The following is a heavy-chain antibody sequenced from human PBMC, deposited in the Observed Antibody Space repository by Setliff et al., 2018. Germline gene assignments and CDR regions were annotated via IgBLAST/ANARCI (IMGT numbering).Heavy chain of an antibody. CDR3: AREGVDSRPSTDYRYYMDV. V-gene: IGHV1-69*05. CDR1: GGTFKNYG. J-gene: IGHJ6*03. D-gene: IGHD5-12*01. CDR2: IIPIFGTT. Sequence: ASVKVSCKASGGTFKNYGISWVRQAPGQGLEWMGGIIPIFGTTNYAQKFQGRATIITDESTSTAYMELSSLRSEDTAVYYCAREGVDSRPSTDYRYYMDVWGKGTTVTVSS.